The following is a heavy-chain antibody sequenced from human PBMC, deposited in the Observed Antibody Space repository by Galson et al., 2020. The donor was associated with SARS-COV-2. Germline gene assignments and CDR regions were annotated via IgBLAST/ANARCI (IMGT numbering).Heavy chain of an antibody. D-gene: IGHD1-20*01. CDR3: ARDSISSHGNYYHYGLDV. CDR2: K. Sequence: KYYVDSVKGRFTISRDNARNSLYLQLNSLRAEDTAVYYCARDSISSHGNYYHYGLDVWGQGTTVTVSS. V-gene: IGHV3-7*03. J-gene: IGHJ6*02.